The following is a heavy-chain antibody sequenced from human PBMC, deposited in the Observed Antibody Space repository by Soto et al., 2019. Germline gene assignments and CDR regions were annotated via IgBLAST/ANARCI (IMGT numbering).Heavy chain of an antibody. J-gene: IGHJ6*02. Sequence: QAHLEQSGAEVKRPGASVKVSCKASGYTFSDFDINWLRQASGQGLEWMGWINAKSGHTFFAQRFQGKFNMTWDTSLSTANMEVGSLTSDDTAMYYCARGNPFNYAGFDVWGQGTTVAVSS. D-gene: IGHD3-16*01. CDR3: ARGNPFNYAGFDV. CDR1: GYTFSDFD. V-gene: IGHV1-8*01. CDR2: INAKSGHT.